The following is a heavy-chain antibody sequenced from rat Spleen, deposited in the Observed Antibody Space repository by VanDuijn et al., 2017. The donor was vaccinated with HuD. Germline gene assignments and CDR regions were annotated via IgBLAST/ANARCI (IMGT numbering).Heavy chain of an antibody. Sequence: EVQLVESGGGLVQPGRSMKLSCAASGFTFSSFAMAWVRQAPTKGLEWVASISYDGGNTYYRDSVKGRFTISRDNAKSSLYLQMDSLRSEDTSTYYCAADYFDGTYYPFDYWGQGIMVTVSS. CDR1: GFTFSSFA. J-gene: IGHJ2*01. CDR3: AADYFDGTYYPFDY. CDR2: ISYDGGNT. D-gene: IGHD1-12*02. V-gene: IGHV5-20*01.